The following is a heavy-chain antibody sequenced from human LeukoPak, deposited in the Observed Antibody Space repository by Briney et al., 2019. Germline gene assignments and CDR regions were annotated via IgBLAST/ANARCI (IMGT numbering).Heavy chain of an antibody. CDR3: ATLMRGPPGYSSYGAEDY. CDR2: ITGSGGST. J-gene: IGHJ4*02. D-gene: IGHD5-12*01. CDR1: GFTFSNYA. V-gene: IGHV3-23*01. Sequence: GGSLRLSCAASGFTFSNYAMTWVRQAQGKGLQWVSAITGSGGSTSYADSVKGRFAISRDNSKNTLYLQMNSLRAEDTAVYYRATLMRGPPGYSSYGAEDYWGQGTLVTVSS.